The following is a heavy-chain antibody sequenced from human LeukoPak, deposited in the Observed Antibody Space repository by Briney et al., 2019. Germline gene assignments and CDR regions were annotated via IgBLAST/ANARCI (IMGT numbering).Heavy chain of an antibody. J-gene: IGHJ4*02. CDR1: GYTLTELS. CDR3: ATGQIQLWFLDY. Sequence: GASVKVSCKVSGYTLTELSMHWMRQAPGKGLEWMGGFDPEDGETIYAQKFQGRVTMTEDTSTDTAYMELSSLRSEDTAVYYCATGQIQLWFLDYWGQGTLVTVSS. D-gene: IGHD5-18*01. CDR2: FDPEDGET. V-gene: IGHV1-24*01.